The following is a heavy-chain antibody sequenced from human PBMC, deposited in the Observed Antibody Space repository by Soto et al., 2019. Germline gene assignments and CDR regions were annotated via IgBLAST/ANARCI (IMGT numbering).Heavy chain of an antibody. V-gene: IGHV5-51*01. CDR3: ARVMGDYYDSSGYPDY. Sequence: PGESLKLSCKGSGYSFTRYLIGWVRQMPGKGLEWMGIIYPGDSDTRYSPSFQGQVTISADKSISTAYLQWSSLKASDTAMYYCARVMGDYYDSSGYPDYWGQGTLVTVSS. CDR2: IYPGDSDT. CDR1: GYSFTRYL. J-gene: IGHJ4*02. D-gene: IGHD3-22*01.